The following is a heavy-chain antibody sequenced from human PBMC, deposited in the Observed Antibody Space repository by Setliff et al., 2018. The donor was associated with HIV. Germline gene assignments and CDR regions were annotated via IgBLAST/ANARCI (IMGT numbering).Heavy chain of an antibody. CDR1: GFAFSFYA. V-gene: IGHV3-23*05. CDR2: SRLGKLT. J-gene: IGHJ4*02. CDR3: AAGGVF. Sequence: GGSLRLSCAASGFAFSFYAMNWVRQAPGRGWSGSHPSRLGKLTYYAASVKGRFTVSRDNSNKTMYLQMNSLRVEDTAVYYCAAGGVFRGQGALVTVSS. D-gene: IGHD2-8*01.